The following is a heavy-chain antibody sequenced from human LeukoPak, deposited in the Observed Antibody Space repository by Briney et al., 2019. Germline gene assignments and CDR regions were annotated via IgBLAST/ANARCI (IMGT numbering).Heavy chain of an antibody. CDR2: INHSGST. V-gene: IGHV4-34*01. D-gene: IGHD6-13*01. J-gene: IGHJ5*02. CDR1: GGSFSGYY. Sequence: SETLSLTCAVYGGSFSGYYWSWIRQPPGKGLEWIGEINHSGSTNYNPSLKSRVTMSVDTSKNQFSLKLSSVTAADTAVYYCARDPSSRPRGWFDPWGQGTLVTVSS. CDR3: ARDPSSRPRGWFDP.